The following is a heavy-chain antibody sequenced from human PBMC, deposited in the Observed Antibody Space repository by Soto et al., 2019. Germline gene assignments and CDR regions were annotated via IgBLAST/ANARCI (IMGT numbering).Heavy chain of an antibody. CDR3: VKHHGGVLSDFYQ. Sequence: GGSLTLSRATTGFNFKYPALNRVPPGPGKGLEWVAVISYDGDNKYIAESVKGRFTISRDNSMDTLYLQMNSLSAEDTAVYYCVKHHGGVLSDFYQWGQGDVVTVSS. CDR2: ISYDGDNK. D-gene: IGHD3-3*01. J-gene: IGHJ4*02. CDR1: GFNFKYPA. V-gene: IGHV3-30-3*02.